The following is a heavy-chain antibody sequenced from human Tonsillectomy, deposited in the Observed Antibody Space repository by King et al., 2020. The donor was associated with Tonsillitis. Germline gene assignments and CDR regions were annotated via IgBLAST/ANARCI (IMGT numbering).Heavy chain of an antibody. CDR3: ARGPPDDFWSGYYFH. J-gene: IGHJ4*02. CDR1: GGSISSVSYY. CDR2: MYLSGTT. Sequence: QLQESGPGLVKPSQNLSLTCTVSGGSISSVSYYWSWIRQPAGKGLEWIGRMYLSGTTNYNSSLESRVTMSVDTSKNQFYLKLSSVTAADTAVYYCARGPPDDFWSGYYFHWGQGTLVTVSS. D-gene: IGHD3-3*01. V-gene: IGHV4-61*02.